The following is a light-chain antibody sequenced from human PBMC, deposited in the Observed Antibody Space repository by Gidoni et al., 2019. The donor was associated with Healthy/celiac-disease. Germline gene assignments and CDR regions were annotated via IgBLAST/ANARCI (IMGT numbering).Light chain of an antibody. CDR1: QSVSSNY. CDR3: QQYGSSPLT. Sequence: ELVLTQSPGTLSLSPGERATLSCRASQSVSSNYLAWYQQKPGQAPRLLIYGASSRATDIPDRFSGSGSGTDFTLTISRLQPEDFAVYYCQQYGSSPLTFGGGTKVEIK. CDR2: GAS. V-gene: IGKV3-20*01. J-gene: IGKJ4*01.